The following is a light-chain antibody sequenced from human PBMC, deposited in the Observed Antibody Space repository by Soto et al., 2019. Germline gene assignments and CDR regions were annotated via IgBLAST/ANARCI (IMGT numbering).Light chain of an antibody. CDR3: QQYDKWPHT. CDR2: YAS. V-gene: IGKV3-15*01. J-gene: IGKJ2*01. Sequence: EMVMTQSPATLSVSPGERATLSCRASQNLSRNLAWYQQQPGQAPRLLIFYASTRATGIPARFSGSGSGTDFTLTISSLQSEDFAVYYCQQYDKWPHTFRQGTKLEIK. CDR1: QNLSRN.